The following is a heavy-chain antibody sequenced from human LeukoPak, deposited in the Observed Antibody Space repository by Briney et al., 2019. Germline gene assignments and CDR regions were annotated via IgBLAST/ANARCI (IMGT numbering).Heavy chain of an antibody. CDR2: ISGSGGST. J-gene: IGHJ3*02. Sequence: GGTLRLSCAASGFTFRRYGMSWVRQAPGKGLEWVSGISGSGGSTFYSDSVKGRFTISRDNSKNTLYLQMNSLRAEDTAVYYCARRGVPSTTYYYDSSGYYSPDAFDIWGQGTMVTVSS. V-gene: IGHV3-23*01. CDR1: GFTFRRYG. CDR3: ARRGVPSTTYYYDSSGYYSPDAFDI. D-gene: IGHD3-22*01.